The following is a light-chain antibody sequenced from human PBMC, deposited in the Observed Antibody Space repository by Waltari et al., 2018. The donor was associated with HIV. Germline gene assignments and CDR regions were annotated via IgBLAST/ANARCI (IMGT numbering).Light chain of an antibody. CDR1: ISHIGTNS. J-gene: IGLJ3*02. CDR3: AARDDILSGSWV. Sequence: HSVLTQAPSASGTLGQRVTLSCSGSISHIGTNSVSWFQPLPGMSPRLIIFSDSQRPSGVPDRFSASKSGTSASLAIDGLESGDEADYYCAARDDILSGSWVFGGGT. V-gene: IGLV1-44*01. CDR2: SDS.